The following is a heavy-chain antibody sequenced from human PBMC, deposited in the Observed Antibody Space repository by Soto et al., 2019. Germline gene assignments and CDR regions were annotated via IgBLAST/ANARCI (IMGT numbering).Heavy chain of an antibody. Sequence: GGCLILSCGASGFTFGNAWMRVARQAPGEGLEWGGRIKSTTDGGTTDYAAPVKGRFTISRDDSKNTLYLQMNSLKTADTAVYYCPTDTHLAPDSPPYYSYYTDVWGKRTTV. V-gene: IGHV3-15*01. D-gene: IGHD2-15*01. CDR3: PTDTHLAPDSPPYYSYYTDV. CDR1: GFTFGNAW. CDR2: IKSTTDGGTT. J-gene: IGHJ6*03.